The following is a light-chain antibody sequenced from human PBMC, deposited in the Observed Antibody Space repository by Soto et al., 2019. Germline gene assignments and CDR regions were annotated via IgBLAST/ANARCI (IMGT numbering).Light chain of an antibody. J-gene: IGLJ2*01. CDR1: SSNIGSNT. CDR2: SNN. V-gene: IGLV1-44*01. Sequence: QSVLTQPPSASGTPGQRVTISCSGSSSNIGSNTVNWYQQLPGTAPKLLIYSNNQRPSGVPDRFSGSKSGTSACLAISGLQSEDEADYYCAAWDDSLNGVVFGGGTK. CDR3: AAWDDSLNGVV.